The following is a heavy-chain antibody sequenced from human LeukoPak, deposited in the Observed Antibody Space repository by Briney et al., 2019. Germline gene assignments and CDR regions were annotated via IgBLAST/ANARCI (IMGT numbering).Heavy chain of an antibody. Sequence: SETLSLTCAVYGGSFSGYYWSWIRQPPGKGLEWIGEINHSGSTNYNPSLKSRVTISVDTSKNQFSLKLSSVTAADTAVYYCARGVRRIFGMITFGGVIVRNWFDPWGQGTLVTVSS. V-gene: IGHV4-34*01. CDR2: INHSGST. CDR1: GGSFSGYY. J-gene: IGHJ5*02. D-gene: IGHD3-16*02. CDR3: ARGVRRIFGMITFGGVIVRNWFDP.